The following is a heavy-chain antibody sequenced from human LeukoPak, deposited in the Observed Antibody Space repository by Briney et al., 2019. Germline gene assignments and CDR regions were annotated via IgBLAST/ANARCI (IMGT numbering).Heavy chain of an antibody. CDR1: GYTFTSYD. V-gene: IGHV1-8*01. J-gene: IGHJ6*03. CDR3: ARTGSGWYNYYYYMDV. Sequence: ASVKVSCKASGYTFTSYDINWVRQATGQGLEWMGWMNPNSGNTGYAQKFQGRVIMTRNTSISTAYMELSSLRSEDTAVYYCARTGSGWYNYYYYMDVWGKGTTVTISS. CDR2: MNPNSGNT. D-gene: IGHD6-25*01.